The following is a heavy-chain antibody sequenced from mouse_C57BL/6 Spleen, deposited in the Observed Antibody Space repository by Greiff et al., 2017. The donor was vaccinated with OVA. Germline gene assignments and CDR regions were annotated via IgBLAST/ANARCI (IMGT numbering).Heavy chain of an antibody. CDR3: ARSRGTTARYFDV. V-gene: IGHV1-19*01. J-gene: IGHJ1*03. D-gene: IGHD1-2*01. Sequence: EVQLQQSGPVLVKPGASVKMSCKASGYTFTDYYMNWVKQSHGKSLEWIGVINPYNGGTSYNQKFKGKATLTVDKSSSTAYMELNSLTSEDSAVYYCARSRGTTARYFDVWGTGTTVTVSS. CDR2: INPYNGGT. CDR1: GYTFTDYY.